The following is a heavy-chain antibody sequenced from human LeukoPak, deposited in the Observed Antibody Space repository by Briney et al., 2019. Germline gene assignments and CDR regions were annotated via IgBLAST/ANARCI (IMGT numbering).Heavy chain of an antibody. J-gene: IGHJ4*02. CDR2: IYPGDSDT. CDR1: GYRLTSYG. D-gene: IGHD2-8*01. V-gene: IGHV5-51*01. CDR3: AKLGYCTNGVCYTIDY. Sequence: GGARHMSGKGSGYRLTSYGLGGVRQMTGKGLEGMGIIYPGDSDTRYRPSFQRQVTISPHKSLSTAYLQWSSLKASDTAMYYCAKLGYCTNGVCYTIDYWGQGPLVPVSS.